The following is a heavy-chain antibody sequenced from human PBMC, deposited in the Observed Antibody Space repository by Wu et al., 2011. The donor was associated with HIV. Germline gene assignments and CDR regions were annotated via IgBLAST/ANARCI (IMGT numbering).Heavy chain of an antibody. V-gene: IGHV1-46*01. CDR3: ARAVSSESKTLGDAFDI. J-gene: IGHJ3*02. CDR2: FSPSGGTT. D-gene: IGHD3-10*01. Sequence: VQLGASLGREVKKPGASVKVSCKASGYTFSTYYIYWVRQAPGQGLECMGIFSPSGGTTSYAQKFQGRVVMTGDTSASTVYMGLSSLRFEDTAVYYCARAVSSESKTLGDAFDIWGQGTMLTVSS. CDR1: GYTFSTYY.